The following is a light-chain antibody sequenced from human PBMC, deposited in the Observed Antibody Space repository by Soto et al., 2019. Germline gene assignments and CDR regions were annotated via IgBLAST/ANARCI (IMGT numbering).Light chain of an antibody. CDR1: QSVSSY. V-gene: IGKV3-11*01. J-gene: IGKJ4*01. CDR3: QQRSNWPRLT. CDR2: DAS. Sequence: EIVLTQSPATLSLSPGERATLSCRASQSVSSYLAWYQQKPGQPPRLLIYDASNRATGIPARFSGSGSGTDFTLTISSLEPEDSAVYYCQQRSNWPRLTFGGGTKVEIK.